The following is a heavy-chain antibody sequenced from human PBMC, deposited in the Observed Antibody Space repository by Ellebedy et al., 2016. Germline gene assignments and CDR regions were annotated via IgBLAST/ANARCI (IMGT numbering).Heavy chain of an antibody. J-gene: IGHJ3*02. D-gene: IGHD3-22*01. CDR2: INAGNGNT. Sequence: ASVKVSXXASGYTFTSYAMHWVRQAPGQRLEWMGWINAGNGNTKYSQKFQGRVTITRDTSASTAYMELSSLRSEDTAVYYCARGYYDSSGYYLGDDAFDIWGQGTMVTVSS. V-gene: IGHV1-3*01. CDR3: ARGYYDSSGYYLGDDAFDI. CDR1: GYTFTSYA.